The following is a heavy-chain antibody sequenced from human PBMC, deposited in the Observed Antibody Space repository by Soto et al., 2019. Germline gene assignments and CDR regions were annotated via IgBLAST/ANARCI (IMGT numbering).Heavy chain of an antibody. D-gene: IGHD2-21*02. Sequence: QVQLQESGPGLVKPSETLSLTCTVSGGSISSYYWSWIRQPPGKGLEWIGYIYYSGSTNYNPSLKSRVTISVDTSKNQFSLKLSSVTAADTAVYYCAREAYCGGDCYSNWYFDLWGRGTLVTDSS. V-gene: IGHV4-59*01. J-gene: IGHJ2*01. CDR1: GGSISSYY. CDR3: AREAYCGGDCYSNWYFDL. CDR2: IYYSGST.